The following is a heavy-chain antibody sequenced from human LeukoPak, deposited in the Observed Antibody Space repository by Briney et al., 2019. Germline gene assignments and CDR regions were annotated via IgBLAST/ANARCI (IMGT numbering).Heavy chain of an antibody. Sequence: ASVTVSFTASGYTFTNYDINWGRQAPGQGLEWMGWMNPNSGNTGSAQKFQGRVTMTRNTSIRTAYMELSSLRSEDTAVYYCARARGYSYGYEDYWGQGTLVTVSS. CDR2: MNPNSGNT. CDR1: GYTFTNYD. CDR3: ARARGYSYGYEDY. V-gene: IGHV1-8*01. J-gene: IGHJ4*02. D-gene: IGHD5-18*01.